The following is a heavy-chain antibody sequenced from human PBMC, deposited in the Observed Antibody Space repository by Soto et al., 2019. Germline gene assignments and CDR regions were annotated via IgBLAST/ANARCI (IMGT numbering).Heavy chain of an antibody. V-gene: IGHV3-9*01. Sequence: EVQLVESGGGLVQPGRSLRLSCAASGFTFDDYAMHWVRQAPGKGLEWVSGISWNSGSIGYADSVKGRFTISRDNAKKSLYLKMNSLRAEDTALYYCAKGGQLLTEGGGYWGQGTLVTVSS. CDR3: AKGGQLLTEGGGY. J-gene: IGHJ4*02. CDR1: GFTFDDYA. D-gene: IGHD2-2*01. CDR2: ISWNSGSI.